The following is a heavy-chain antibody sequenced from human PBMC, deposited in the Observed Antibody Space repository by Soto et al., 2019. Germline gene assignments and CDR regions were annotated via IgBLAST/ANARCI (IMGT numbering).Heavy chain of an antibody. J-gene: IGHJ4*02. Sequence: QITLKEAGPTLVKPTQTLTLTCSFSGFSLITSGVGVGWIRQPPGKALEWLALIYWDDDKGYSTSLKSRLTTPMXTSKNQVVLTMTNMDPADTATYYCAHTMAPRIFDYWGQGTLVTVSS. CDR1: GFSLITSGVG. CDR2: IYWDDDK. V-gene: IGHV2-5*02. CDR3: AHTMAPRIFDY.